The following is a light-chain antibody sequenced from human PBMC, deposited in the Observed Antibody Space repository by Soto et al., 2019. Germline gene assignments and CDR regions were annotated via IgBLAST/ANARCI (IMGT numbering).Light chain of an antibody. J-gene: IGKJ1*01. CDR3: QQYDKLVT. CDR2: DAS. V-gene: IGKV1-33*01. CDR1: QDIRKY. Sequence: DVQMTQSPSSLSASIGDRVTITCQASQDIRKYLNWYQQKPGKAPDLLIHDASNLETGVPSRFSGSGSGTLFTFTIISLQPEDIATYYCQQYDKLVTFGRGTKV.